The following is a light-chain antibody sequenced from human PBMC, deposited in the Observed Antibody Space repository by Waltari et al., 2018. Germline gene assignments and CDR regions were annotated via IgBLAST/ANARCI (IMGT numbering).Light chain of an antibody. J-gene: IGLJ3*02. V-gene: IGLV1-44*01. CDR2: SSS. CDR1: ISNIGSNM. Sequence: QSVLTQPPSASATPGQRVTICCSGSISNIGSNMVTCYQQFPGTAPKLLIYSSSQRPSGVPDRFSGSKSGTSASLAISGLQSEDEADFYCASWDDSLNGWVFGGGTKLTVL. CDR3: ASWDDSLNGWV.